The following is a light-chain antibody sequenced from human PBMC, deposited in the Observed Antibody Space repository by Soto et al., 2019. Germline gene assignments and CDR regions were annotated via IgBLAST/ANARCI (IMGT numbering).Light chain of an antibody. J-gene: IGKJ1*01. V-gene: IGKV3-15*01. Sequence: EIVMTQSPATLSMSPGERATLACRASQSVSGNLAWYQQKPGQAPRLIIYGASTRANGIPARFSGSGSGTEFSLTISSLQSEDFAVYYCQQYNNWPPWTFGQGTKVDIK. CDR1: QSVSGN. CDR2: GAS. CDR3: QQYNNWPPWT.